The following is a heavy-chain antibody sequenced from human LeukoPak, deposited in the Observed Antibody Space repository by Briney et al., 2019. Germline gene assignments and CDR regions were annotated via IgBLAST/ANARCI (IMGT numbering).Heavy chain of an antibody. J-gene: IGHJ4*02. CDR2: ISDRGGRT. Sequence: RRSLRLSCALSGITPSNNGMSWVRPGPGKGREWVAGISDRGGRTNYANSGEGRFTISRDNPKTILYLQMNSLSAEDTALYFCAKRGVVIRVILVGFHKEAYYFDSWGQGALVTVSS. CDR3: AKRGVVIRVILVGFHKEAYYFDS. CDR1: GITPSNNG. D-gene: IGHD3-22*01. V-gene: IGHV3-23*01.